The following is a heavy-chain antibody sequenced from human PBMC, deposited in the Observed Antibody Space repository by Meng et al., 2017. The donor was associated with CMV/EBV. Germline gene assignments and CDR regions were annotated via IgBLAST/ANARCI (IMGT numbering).Heavy chain of an antibody. V-gene: IGHV3-30*04. Sequence: GESLKISCAASGFTFSRYTIHWVRQAPGKGLDWVALRSFDRSFEYYADSVKGRFTISRDSSENTLYLQMNSLRAEDTAVYYCAATYYDFWRYGMDVWGQGTTVTVSS. CDR1: GFTFSRYT. D-gene: IGHD3-3*01. J-gene: IGHJ6*02. CDR2: RSFDRSFE. CDR3: AATYYDFWRYGMDV.